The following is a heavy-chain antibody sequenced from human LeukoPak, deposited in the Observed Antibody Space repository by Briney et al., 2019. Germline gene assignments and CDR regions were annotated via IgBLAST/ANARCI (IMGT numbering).Heavy chain of an antibody. Sequence: GRSLRLSCAASGFTFSDYAMHWVRQAPGKGLEWVAVLSYGGTNKYYADSVKGRFTISRDNSKNTMFLQMNSLRAEDTAVYHCARDRSGYANDAFDFWGQGTMVTVSS. CDR2: LSYGGTNK. CDR3: ARDRSGYANDAFDF. CDR1: GFTFSDYA. D-gene: IGHD3-3*01. V-gene: IGHV3-30-3*01. J-gene: IGHJ3*01.